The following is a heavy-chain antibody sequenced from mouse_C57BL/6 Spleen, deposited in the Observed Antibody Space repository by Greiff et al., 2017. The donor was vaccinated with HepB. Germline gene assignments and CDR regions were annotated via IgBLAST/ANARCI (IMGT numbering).Heavy chain of an antibody. V-gene: IGHV5-15*01. Sequence: EVHLVESGGGLVQPGGSLKLSCAASGFTFSDYGMAWVRQAPRKGPEWVAFISNLAYSIYYADTVTGRFTISRENAKNTLYLEMSSLRSEDTAMYYCARHEAYYSNYTWFAYWGQGTLVTVSA. D-gene: IGHD2-5*01. CDR3: ARHEAYYSNYTWFAY. J-gene: IGHJ3*01. CDR2: ISNLAYSI. CDR1: GFTFSDYG.